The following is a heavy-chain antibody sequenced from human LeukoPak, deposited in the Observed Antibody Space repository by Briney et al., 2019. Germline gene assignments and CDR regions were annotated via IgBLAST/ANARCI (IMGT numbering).Heavy chain of an antibody. CDR2: INWNGGST. Sequence: GGSLRLSCAASGFTFDDYGMSWVRHAPGKGLEWVSGINWNGGSTGYADSVKGRFTISRDNAKNSLYLQMNSLRAEDTALYYCAREDYYGSGSYYGGPDYWGQGTLVTVSS. V-gene: IGHV3-20*04. CDR1: GFTFDDYG. D-gene: IGHD3-10*01. CDR3: AREDYYGSGSYYGGPDY. J-gene: IGHJ4*02.